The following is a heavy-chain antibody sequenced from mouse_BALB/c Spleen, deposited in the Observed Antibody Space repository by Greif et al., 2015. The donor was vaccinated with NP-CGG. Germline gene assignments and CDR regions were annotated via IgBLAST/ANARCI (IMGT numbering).Heavy chain of an antibody. CDR2: ICAGGST. V-gene: IGHV2-9*02. D-gene: IGHD3-1*01. Sequence: VMLVESGPGLVAPSQSLSITCTASGFSLKSYGVHWVRQPPGKGLEWLGVICAGGSTNYNSALMSRLSISKDNSKSXVFLKMNSLQTDDTAMYYCARDRAFYAMDYWGQGTSVTVSS. CDR3: ARDRAFYAMDY. J-gene: IGHJ4*01. CDR1: GFSLKSYG.